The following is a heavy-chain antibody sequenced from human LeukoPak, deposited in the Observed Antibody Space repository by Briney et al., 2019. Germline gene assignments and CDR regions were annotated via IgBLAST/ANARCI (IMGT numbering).Heavy chain of an antibody. D-gene: IGHD3-3*01. CDR2: ISGSGGST. Sequence: GGSLRLSCAASGFTFSRYAMSWVRQAPGKGLEWVSAISGSGGSTYYADSVKCRFTSSRDNSKNTLYLQMNSLRAEDTAVYYCAKDTPPGITIFGVVIMGAQFDYWGQGTLVTVSS. V-gene: IGHV3-23*01. J-gene: IGHJ4*02. CDR3: AKDTPPGITIFGVVIMGAQFDY. CDR1: GFTFSRYA.